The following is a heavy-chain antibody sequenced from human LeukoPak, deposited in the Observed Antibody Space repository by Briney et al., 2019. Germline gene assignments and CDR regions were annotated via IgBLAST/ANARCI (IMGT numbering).Heavy chain of an antibody. Sequence: ASVKVSCKASGYTFTSYGISWVRQAPGQGLEWMGWINPNSGGTNYAQKFQGRVTMTRDTSISTAYMELSRLRSDDTAVYYCARGQPHTSMILVVVGLDYWGQGTLVTVSS. CDR1: GYTFTSYG. CDR3: ARGQPHTSMILVVVGLDY. D-gene: IGHD3-22*01. CDR2: INPNSGGT. V-gene: IGHV1-2*02. J-gene: IGHJ4*01.